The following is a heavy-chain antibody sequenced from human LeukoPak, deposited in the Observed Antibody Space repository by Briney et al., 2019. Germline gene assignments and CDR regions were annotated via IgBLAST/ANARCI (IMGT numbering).Heavy chain of an antibody. Sequence: GESLKISCKTSGYSFSSYWIGWVRQMSGKGLEWMGIIHPGDSETTYSPSFQGQVTISADKSITTAYLQWSSLKASDTAMYYCARLTNRGIAAVGRRDHWFESWGQGTLVTVSS. CDR3: ARLTNRGIAAVGRRDHWFES. CDR2: IHPGDSET. J-gene: IGHJ5*01. V-gene: IGHV5-51*01. D-gene: IGHD6-13*01. CDR1: GYSFSSYW.